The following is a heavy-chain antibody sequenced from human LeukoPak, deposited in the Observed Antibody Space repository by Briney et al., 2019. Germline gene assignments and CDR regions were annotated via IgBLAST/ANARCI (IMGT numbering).Heavy chain of an antibody. V-gene: IGHV3-43*02. CDR1: GFTFDDFA. CDR2: IRGDGGTT. CDR3: AKDKYSGSFDL. J-gene: IGHJ5*02. D-gene: IGHD1-26*01. Sequence: GGSLGLSCVASGFTFDDFAMHWVRQAPGKGLEWVSLIRGDGGTTYYADSVKGRFTISRDNSKNSLYLQMNSLRTEDTAFYYCAKDKYSGSFDLWGQGTLVTVSS.